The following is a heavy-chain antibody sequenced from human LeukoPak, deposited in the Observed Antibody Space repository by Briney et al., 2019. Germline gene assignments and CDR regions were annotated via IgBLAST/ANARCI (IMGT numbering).Heavy chain of an antibody. V-gene: IGHV4-59*01. J-gene: IGHJ4*02. D-gene: IGHD5-18*01. CDR1: GGSISSYY. CDR2: IYYSGST. CDR3: ARDNNVDTAMGFDY. Sequence: SETLSLTCTVSGGSISSYYWSWIRQPPGKGLEWIGYIYYSGSTNYNPSLKSRVTISVDTSKNQFSLKLSSVTAADTAVYYCARDNNVDTAMGFDYWGQGTLVTVSS.